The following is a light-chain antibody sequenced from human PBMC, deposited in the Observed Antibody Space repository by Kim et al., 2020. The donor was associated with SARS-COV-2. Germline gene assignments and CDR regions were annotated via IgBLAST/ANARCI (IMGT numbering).Light chain of an antibody. CDR2: KVS. J-gene: IGKJ4*01. CDR1: QSLVFSDGKTY. CDR3: MYGTHWPPSFN. Sequence: DVIMTQSPLSLPVTLGQPASISCRSSQSLVFSDGKTYLNWFHQRPGQSPRRLIYKVSNRDSGVPDRFSGSGSGTDFTLKISRVEAEDVGVYYCMYGTHWPPSFNVGGGTKVDIK. V-gene: IGKV2-30*01.